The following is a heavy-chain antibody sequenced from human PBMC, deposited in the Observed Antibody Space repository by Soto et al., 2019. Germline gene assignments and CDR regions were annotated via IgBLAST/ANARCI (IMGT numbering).Heavy chain of an antibody. J-gene: IGHJ4*02. CDR1: GGSVSSGSHY. CDR3: ARGAGGY. V-gene: IGHV4-61*01. CDR2: IYNSGST. Sequence: QVQLQESGPGLVKPSETLSLTCTVSGGSVSSGSHYWSWIRQPPGKGLEWIGYIYNSGSTSYNPSLKSRVTVSVDTSKNQFSLKLSSVTAADTAVYYCARGAGGYWGQGTLVTVSS. D-gene: IGHD3-10*01.